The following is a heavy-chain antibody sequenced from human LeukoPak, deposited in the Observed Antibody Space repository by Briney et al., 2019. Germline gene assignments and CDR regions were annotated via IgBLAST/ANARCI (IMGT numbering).Heavy chain of an antibody. CDR2: IDPNSGGT. CDR1: GYTFTGDY. J-gene: IGHJ4*02. D-gene: IGHD4-11*01. CDR3: ARGDYSNSYFDY. V-gene: IGHV1-2*06. Sequence: GASVKVSCKASGYTFTGDYMHWVRQAPGQGLEWMGRIDPNSGGTNYAQKFQGRVTMTRDTSISTAYMELSRLRSDDTAVSYCARGDYSNSYFDYWGQGTLVTVSS.